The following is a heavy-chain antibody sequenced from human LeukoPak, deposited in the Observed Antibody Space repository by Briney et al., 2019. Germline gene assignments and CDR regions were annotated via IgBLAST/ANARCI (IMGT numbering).Heavy chain of an antibody. CDR1: GYTFTSYY. CDR3: ARESRKKYGSGGPGWFDP. D-gene: IGHD3-10*01. Sequence: GASVKVSCKASGYTFTSYYMHWVRQAPGQGLEWMGIINPSGGSTSYAQKFQGRVTMTRDTSTSTVYVELSSLRSEDTAVYYCARESRKKYGSGGPGWFDPWGQGTLVTVSS. CDR2: INPSGGST. J-gene: IGHJ5*02. V-gene: IGHV1-46*03.